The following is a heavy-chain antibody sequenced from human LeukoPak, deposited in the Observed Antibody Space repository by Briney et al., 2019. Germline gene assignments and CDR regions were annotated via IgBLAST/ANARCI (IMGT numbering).Heavy chain of an antibody. CDR2: IYYSGST. CDR3: ARGNVTYYDFWSGYSVKNYMDV. V-gene: IGHV4-59*01. D-gene: IGHD3-3*01. CDR1: GGSISSYY. Sequence: NPSETLSLTCTVSGGSISSYYWSWIRQPPGKGLEWIGYIYYSGSTNYNPSLKSRVTISVDTSKNQFSLKLSSVIAADTAVYYCARGNVTYYDFWSGYSVKNYMDVWGKGTTVTVSS. J-gene: IGHJ6*03.